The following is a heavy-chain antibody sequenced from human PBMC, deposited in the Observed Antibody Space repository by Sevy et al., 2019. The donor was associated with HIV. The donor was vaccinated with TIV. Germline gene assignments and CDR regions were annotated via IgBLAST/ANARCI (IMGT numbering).Heavy chain of an antibody. CDR2: ISGNGENT. V-gene: IGHV3-23*01. D-gene: IGHD3-3*02. Sequence: GGCLRLSCTASEFTFSSHAVSWVRQAPGKGLEGVSAISGNGENTHYADSVRGRFTISRDNFKNTLYLQMNSLRAEDTALYYCARDGRGISAFDIWGQGTMVTVSS. CDR3: ARDGRGISAFDI. J-gene: IGHJ3*02. CDR1: EFTFSSHA.